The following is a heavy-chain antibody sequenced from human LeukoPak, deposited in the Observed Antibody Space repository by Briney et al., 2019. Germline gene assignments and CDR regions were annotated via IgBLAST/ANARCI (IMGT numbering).Heavy chain of an antibody. V-gene: IGHV1-69*04. CDR3: AREKTGTKYYFDY. D-gene: IGHD1-7*01. CDR1: GGTFSSYT. Sequence: ASVEVSCKASGGTFSSYTISWVRQAPGQGLEWMGRIIPILGIANYAQKFQGRVTITADKSTSTAYMELSSLRSEDTAVYYCAREKTGTKYYFDYWGLGTLVTVSS. J-gene: IGHJ4*02. CDR2: IIPILGIA.